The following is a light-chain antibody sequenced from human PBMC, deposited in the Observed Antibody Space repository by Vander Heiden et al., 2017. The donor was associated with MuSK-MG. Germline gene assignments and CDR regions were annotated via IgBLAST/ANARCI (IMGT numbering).Light chain of an antibody. J-gene: IGKJ2*01. CDR1: QSVLYNSNNKNY. V-gene: IGKV4-1*01. Sequence: DIVMTQSPDSLAVSLGERATINCKSSQSVLYNSNNKNYLAWYQQKPGQPPKLLIYWASTRESGVPDRFSGSGSGTAFTLTISILQAEDVAVYYCQQDDSPPYTFGQGTKLEIK. CDR2: WAS. CDR3: QQDDSPPYT.